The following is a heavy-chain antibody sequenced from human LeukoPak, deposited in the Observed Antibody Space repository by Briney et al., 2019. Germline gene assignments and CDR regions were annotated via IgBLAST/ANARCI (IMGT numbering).Heavy chain of an antibody. CDR1: GGTFSSYA. CDR2: IIPIFGTA. D-gene: IGHD6-13*01. V-gene: IGHV1-69*05. CDR3: ARGELAAAGTSVWFDP. J-gene: IGHJ5*02. Sequence: ASVNVSCKASGGTFSSYAISWVRQAPGQGLEWMGGIIPIFGTANYAQKFQGRVTITTDESTSTAYMELSSLRSEDTAVYYCARGELAAAGTSVWFDPWGQGTLVTVSS.